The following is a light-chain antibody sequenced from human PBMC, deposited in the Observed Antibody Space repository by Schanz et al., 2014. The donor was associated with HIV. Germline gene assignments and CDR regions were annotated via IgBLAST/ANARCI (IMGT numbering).Light chain of an antibody. CDR3: AVWDNTLSSAI. CDR2: DNY. CDR1: NSNIGNNF. V-gene: IGLV1-51*01. Sequence: QSVLTQPPSVSAAPGQKVTISCSGSNSNIGNNFVSWYRHLPGTAPELLIFDNYQRPSEIPDRFSGSKSGASATLGITGLQTGDEANYYCAVWDNTLSSAILGGGTNLTVL. J-gene: IGLJ2*01.